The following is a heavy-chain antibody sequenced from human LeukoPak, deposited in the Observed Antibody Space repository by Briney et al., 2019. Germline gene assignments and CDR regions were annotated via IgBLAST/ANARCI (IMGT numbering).Heavy chain of an antibody. Sequence: PGGSLRPSCAASGFTFSSYNMNWVRQAPGKGLEWLSYISSSSTLIYYADSVKGRFTISRDNAKNSLYLQMIGLRAEDTAVYYCARETLSSSWTYDYWGQGTLVTVSS. CDR2: ISSSSTLI. J-gene: IGHJ4*02. D-gene: IGHD6-13*01. CDR3: ARETLSSSWTYDY. CDR1: GFTFSSYN. V-gene: IGHV3-48*01.